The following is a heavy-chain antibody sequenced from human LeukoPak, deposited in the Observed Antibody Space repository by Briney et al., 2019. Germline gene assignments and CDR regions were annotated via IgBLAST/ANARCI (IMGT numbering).Heavy chain of an antibody. CDR2: IYSGGST. D-gene: IGHD3-22*01. V-gene: IGHV3-53*01. J-gene: IGHJ4*02. Sequence: PGGSPRLSCAASGFTVSSNYMSWVRQAPGKGLEWVSVIYSGGSTYYADSVKGRFTISRDNSKNTLYLQMNSLRAEDTAVYYCARGGYDSSGYYYHFDYWGQGTLVTVSS. CDR3: ARGGYDSSGYYYHFDY. CDR1: GFTVSSNY.